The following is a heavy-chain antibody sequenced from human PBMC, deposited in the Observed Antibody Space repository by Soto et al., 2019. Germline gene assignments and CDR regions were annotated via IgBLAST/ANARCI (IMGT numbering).Heavy chain of an antibody. CDR3: ARDLTRQLAYWLDP. CDR1: GYTFTSYG. V-gene: IGHV1-18*01. CDR2: INVNSGGT. D-gene: IGHD6-6*01. J-gene: IGHJ5*02. Sequence: GASVKVSCTASGYTFTSYGISWVRQAPGQGPEWMGLINVNSGGTDYAQQFPGRVTMTRDTAISTASMELRILRPDDTAVYFCARDLTRQLAYWLDPGGQGTLVTVSS.